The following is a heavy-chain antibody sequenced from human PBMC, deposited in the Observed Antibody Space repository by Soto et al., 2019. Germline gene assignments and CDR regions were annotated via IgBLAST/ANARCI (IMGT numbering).Heavy chain of an antibody. J-gene: IGHJ4*02. CDR2: ISSSSSYI. V-gene: IGHV3-21*01. D-gene: IGHD3-9*01. CDR1: GFTFSSYS. Sequence: GGSLRLSCAASGFTFSSYSMNWVRQAPGKGLEWVSSISSSSSYIYYADSVKGRFTISRDNAKNSLYLQMNSLRAEDTAVYYCARQTVLRYFDWLSFDYWGQGTLVTVSS. CDR3: ARQTVLRYFDWLSFDY.